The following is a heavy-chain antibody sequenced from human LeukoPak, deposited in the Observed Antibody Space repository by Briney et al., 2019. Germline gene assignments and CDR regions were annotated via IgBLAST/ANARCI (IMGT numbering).Heavy chain of an antibody. CDR1: GGSFSGYY. D-gene: IGHD2-2*01. Sequence: SETLSLTCAVYGGSFSGYYWSWIRPPPGKGLEWIGEINHSGSTNYNPSLKSRVTISVDTSKNQFSLKLSSVTAADTAVYYCAGILSSTSSVDYWGQGTLVTVSS. CDR3: AGILSSTSSVDY. V-gene: IGHV4-34*01. CDR2: INHSGST. J-gene: IGHJ4*02.